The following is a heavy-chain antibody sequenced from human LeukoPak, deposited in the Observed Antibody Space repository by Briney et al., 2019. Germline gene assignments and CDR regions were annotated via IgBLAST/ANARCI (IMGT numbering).Heavy chain of an antibody. J-gene: IGHJ4*02. CDR3: ARAQSYYGSGSYPGGDY. Sequence: GESLKISCKGSGYSFTTYWIGWVRQMPGKGLEWMGIIYPGDSDTRYSPSFQGQVTIPADKSISTAYLQWSSLKASDTAMYYCARAQSYYGSGSYPGGDYWGQGTLVTVSS. CDR1: GYSFTTYW. V-gene: IGHV5-51*01. CDR2: IYPGDSDT. D-gene: IGHD3-10*01.